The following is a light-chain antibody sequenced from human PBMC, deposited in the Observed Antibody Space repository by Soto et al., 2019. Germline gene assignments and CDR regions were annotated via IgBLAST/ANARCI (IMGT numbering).Light chain of an antibody. J-gene: IGKJ2*02. V-gene: IGKV1-5*01. CDR1: QSISSW. CDR3: QQYNISPCT. Sequence: DIQMTQSPSTLSASVGDRVTITCRASQSISSWLAWYQQKPGKAPKLLIYDASSLESGVPSRFSGSGSVTELARSISSLQTDDFATYYCQQYNISPCTFGQRTKLEIK. CDR2: DAS.